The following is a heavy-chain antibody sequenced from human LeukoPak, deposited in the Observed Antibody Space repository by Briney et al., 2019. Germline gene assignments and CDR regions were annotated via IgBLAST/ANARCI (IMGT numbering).Heavy chain of an antibody. CDR3: TRAIGITRAFDM. CDR2: IYYSGST. V-gene: IGHV4-59*08. CDR1: GGSISSYY. Sequence: SETLSLTCTVSGGSISSYYWSWIRQPPGKGLEWIGYIYYSGSTNYNPSLKSRVTISVDTSKNQSSLKLSSVTAADTAVYYCTRAIGITRAFDMWGQGTVVTVSS. J-gene: IGHJ3*02. D-gene: IGHD1-14*01.